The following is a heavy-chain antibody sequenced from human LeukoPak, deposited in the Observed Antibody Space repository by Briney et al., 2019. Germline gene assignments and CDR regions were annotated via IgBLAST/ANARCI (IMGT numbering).Heavy chain of an antibody. CDR3: ARGSFRDPSS. D-gene: IGHD2-2*01. CDR1: GGTFSSYA. V-gene: IGHV1-2*06. CDR2: INPNSGGT. J-gene: IGHJ4*02. Sequence: SVKVSCKASGGTFSSYAISWVRQAPGQGLEWMGRINPNSGGTNYAQKFQGRVTMTRDTSISTAYMELSRLRSDDTAVYYCARGSFRDPSSWGQGTLVTVSS.